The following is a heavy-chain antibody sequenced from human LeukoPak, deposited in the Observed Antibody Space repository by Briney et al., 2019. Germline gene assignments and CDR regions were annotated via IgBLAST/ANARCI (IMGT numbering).Heavy chain of an antibody. Sequence: SETLSLTCTVSGGSISSYYWSWIRQPPGKGLEWIGYIYYSGSTNYNPSLKSRVTISVDTSKNQFSLKLSSVTAADTAVYYCAAGAWGYCSGGSCYSSNWFDPWGQGTLVTVSS. J-gene: IGHJ5*02. CDR1: GGSISSYY. CDR2: IYYSGST. V-gene: IGHV4-59*08. D-gene: IGHD2-15*01. CDR3: AAGAWGYCSGGSCYSSNWFDP.